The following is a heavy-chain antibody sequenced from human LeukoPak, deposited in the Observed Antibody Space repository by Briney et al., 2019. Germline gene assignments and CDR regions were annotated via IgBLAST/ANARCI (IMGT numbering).Heavy chain of an antibody. CDR2: ISSTGGTT. Sequence: QAGGSLRLSCAASGITFSSYGISWVRQAPGKGLEWVSSISSTGGTTYYADSVKGRFTISRDNSKNTLYLQMNSLRAEDTAIYYCAKNGDRGAYCTGGTCYPYFYYYMDVWGKGTTVTI. D-gene: IGHD2-15*01. CDR1: GITFSSYG. CDR3: AKNGDRGAYCTGGTCYPYFYYYMDV. V-gene: IGHV3-23*01. J-gene: IGHJ6*03.